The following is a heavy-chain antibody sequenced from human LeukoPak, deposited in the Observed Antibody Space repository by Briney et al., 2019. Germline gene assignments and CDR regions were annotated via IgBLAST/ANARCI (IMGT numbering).Heavy chain of an antibody. Sequence: SETLSLTCGVSGGSVSSGSYYWSWIRQPPGKGLEWIGYIYYSGSTNYNPSLKSRVTISVDTSKNQFSLKLSSVTAADTAVYYCARASVGLARDLDYWGQGTLVTVSS. CDR2: IYYSGST. D-gene: IGHD6-6*01. V-gene: IGHV4-61*01. J-gene: IGHJ4*02. CDR3: ARASVGLARDLDY. CDR1: GGSVSSGSYY.